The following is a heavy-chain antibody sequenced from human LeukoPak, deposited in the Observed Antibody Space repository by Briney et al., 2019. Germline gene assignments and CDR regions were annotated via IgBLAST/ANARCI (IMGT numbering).Heavy chain of an antibody. V-gene: IGHV3-21*01. CDR2: IGSSSSYI. D-gene: IGHD6-13*01. J-gene: IGHJ4*02. CDR3: ARGGAAAGTPPTGY. Sequence: GGSLRLSCAASGFTFSSYSMNWVRQAPGKGLEWVSSIGSSSSYIYYADSVKGRFTISRDNAKNSLYLQMNSLRAEDTAVYYCARGGAAAGTPPTGYWGQGTLVTVSS. CDR1: GFTFSSYS.